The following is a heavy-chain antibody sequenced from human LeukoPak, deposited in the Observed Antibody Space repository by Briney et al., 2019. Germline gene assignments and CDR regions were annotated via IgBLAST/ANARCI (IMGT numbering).Heavy chain of an antibody. CDR2: IYYSGST. Sequence: SETLSLTCAVSGGSISSGGYSWSWIRQPPGKGLEWIGHIYYSGSTNYNPSLKSRVTISVDTSKNQFSLKLSSVTAADTAVYYCARTTEGGYTYDYFYYYYMDVWGKGTTVTISS. CDR1: GGSISSGGYS. V-gene: IGHV4-61*08. J-gene: IGHJ6*03. D-gene: IGHD5-18*01. CDR3: ARTTEGGYTYDYFYYYYMDV.